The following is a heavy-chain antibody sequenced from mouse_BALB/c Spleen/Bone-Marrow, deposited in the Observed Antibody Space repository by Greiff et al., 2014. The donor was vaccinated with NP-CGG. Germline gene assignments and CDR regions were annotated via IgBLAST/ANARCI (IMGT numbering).Heavy chain of an antibody. CDR2: IDPANGNT. V-gene: IGHV14-3*02. Sequence: VKLSCTASGFNIKDTYMHWVKQRPEQGLAWIGRIDPANGNTKYEPKFQGKATITAVSAANRAYQQPCCLTSEDTAINYCAAYSYGSSSFAYRGQGNLPIVSA. CDR1: GFNIKDTY. J-gene: IGHJ3*01. D-gene: IGHD1-1*01. CDR3: AAYSYGSSSFAY.